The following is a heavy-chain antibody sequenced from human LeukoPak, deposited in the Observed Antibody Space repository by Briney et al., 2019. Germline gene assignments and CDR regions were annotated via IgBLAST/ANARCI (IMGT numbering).Heavy chain of an antibody. CDR3: ARGGFDWLLFNYYYYMDV. Sequence: GGSLRLSCAASGFTFSNYWMSWVRQAPGKGLEWVANIKQDRSEKYYVDSVKGRFTISRDNAKNSLYLQMNSLRAEDTAVYYCARGGFDWLLFNYYYYMDVWGKGTTVTISS. J-gene: IGHJ6*03. D-gene: IGHD3-9*01. CDR1: GFTFSNYW. V-gene: IGHV3-7*01. CDR2: IKQDRSEK.